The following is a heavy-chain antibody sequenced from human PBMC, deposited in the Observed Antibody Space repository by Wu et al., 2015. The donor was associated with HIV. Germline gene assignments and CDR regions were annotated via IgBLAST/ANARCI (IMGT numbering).Heavy chain of an antibody. V-gene: IGHV1-18*01. CDR2: ISAYNGNT. CDR3: ARVTAGKMSSGWYRSFDY. CDR1: GYTFTSYG. J-gene: IGHJ4*02. D-gene: IGHD6-19*01. Sequence: QVQLVQSGAEVKKPGASVKVSCKASGYTFTSYGISWVRQAPGQGLEWMGWISAYNGNTNYAQKLQGRVTMTTDTSTSTAYMELRSLRSDDTAVYYCARVTAGKMSSGWYRSFDYWGQGTLVTVSS.